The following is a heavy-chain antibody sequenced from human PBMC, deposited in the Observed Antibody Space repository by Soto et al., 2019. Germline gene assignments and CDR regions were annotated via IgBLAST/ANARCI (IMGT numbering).Heavy chain of an antibody. CDR2: ISKDGSLK. D-gene: IGHD2-8*01. CDR3: AKSVHESNIGFLFDF. V-gene: IGHV3-30*18. J-gene: IGHJ4*02. Sequence: QAQLVESGGGVVQPGMSLRLSCAASGFTFSNYGMHWVRQAPGKGLDWVAVISKDGSLKYQADSVRGRFTISRDNSQNTLFLQMKSLSAEDTAVYYCAKSVHESNIGFLFDFWGQGTLVTVSS. CDR1: GFTFSNYG.